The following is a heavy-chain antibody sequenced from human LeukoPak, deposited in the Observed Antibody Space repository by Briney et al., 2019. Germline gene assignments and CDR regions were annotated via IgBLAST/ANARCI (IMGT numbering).Heavy chain of an antibody. V-gene: IGHV3-9*01. CDR1: GFTFDDYT. CDR2: ITWNSNNI. J-gene: IGHJ4*02. Sequence: GGSLRLSCAASGFTFDDYTTHWVRQAPGKGLEWVSSITWNSNNIQYADSVRGRFTISRDNGKNSLSLEMNSLRTEDTALYYCAKDSNTGGYSFGSWGQGTLVTVTS. D-gene: IGHD5-12*01. CDR3: AKDSNTGGYSFGS.